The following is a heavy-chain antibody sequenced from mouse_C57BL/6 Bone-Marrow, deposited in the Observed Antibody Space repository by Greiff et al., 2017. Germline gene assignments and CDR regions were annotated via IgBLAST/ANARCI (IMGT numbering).Heavy chain of an antibody. D-gene: IGHD2-1*01. CDR1: GYTFTSYW. Sequence: QVQLQQPGAELVMPGASVKLSCKASGYTFTSYWMHWGKPRPGQGLEWIGEIDPSDSYTNYNQKFKGKSTLTVDKSSSTAYMQLSSLTSEDSAVYYCARIWLYYGNDYSAMDYWGQGTSVTVSS. J-gene: IGHJ4*01. V-gene: IGHV1-69*01. CDR2: IDPSDSYT. CDR3: ARIWLYYGNDYSAMDY.